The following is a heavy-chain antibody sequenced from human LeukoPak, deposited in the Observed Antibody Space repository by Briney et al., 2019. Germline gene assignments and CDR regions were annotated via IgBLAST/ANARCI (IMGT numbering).Heavy chain of an antibody. CDR3: ARMGGGWDFDL. CDR1: GFSISSRYY. Sequence: SETLSLTCTVSGFSISSRYYWGWVRQPPGKGLEGIGSMYHGGNTYYNPSLRSRVTISVDTAENQLSLKLISVTAADTAVYYCARMGGGWDFDLWGRGTLVTVSS. J-gene: IGHJ2*01. CDR2: MYHGGNT. V-gene: IGHV4-38-2*02. D-gene: IGHD3-10*01.